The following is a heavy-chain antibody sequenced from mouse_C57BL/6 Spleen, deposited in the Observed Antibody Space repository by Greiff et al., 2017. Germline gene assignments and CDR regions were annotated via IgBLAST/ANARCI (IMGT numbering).Heavy chain of an antibody. CDR3: ARGIYYGYDVGYYYAMDY. Sequence: QVHVKQPGAELVKPGASVKMSCKASGYTFTSYWITWVKQRPGPGLEWIGDIYPGSGSTNYNEKFKSKATLTVDTSSSTAYMQLSSLTSEDSAVYYCARGIYYGYDVGYYYAMDYWGQGTSVTVSS. CDR1: GYTFTSYW. CDR2: IYPGSGST. V-gene: IGHV1-55*01. J-gene: IGHJ4*01. D-gene: IGHD2-2*01.